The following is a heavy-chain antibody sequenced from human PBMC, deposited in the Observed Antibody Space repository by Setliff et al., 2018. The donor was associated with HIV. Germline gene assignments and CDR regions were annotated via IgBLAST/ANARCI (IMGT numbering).Heavy chain of an antibody. V-gene: IGHV1-69*13. J-gene: IGHJ6*02. CDR2: IIPLLGTA. CDR1: GGSFRNYA. CDR3: ARGEGSGWDTVEENYYNLDV. Sequence: ASVKVSCKASGGSFRNYAISWVRQAPGQGLEWMGGIIPLLGTANYAQRFQGRVTIIADESTSTAYMELTSLRSEDTAVYYCARGEGSGWDTVEENYYNLDVWGPGTTVTVSS. D-gene: IGHD6-19*01.